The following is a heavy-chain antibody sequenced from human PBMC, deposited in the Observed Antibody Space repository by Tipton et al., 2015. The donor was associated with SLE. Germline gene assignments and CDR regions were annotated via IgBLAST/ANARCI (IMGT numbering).Heavy chain of an antibody. CDR2: IYYSGST. D-gene: IGHD2-2*01. CDR3: ARGSPARSGYYYYYYMDV. CDR1: GGSFSGYY. J-gene: IGHJ6*03. Sequence: TLSLTCAVYGGSFSGYYWSWIRQPPGKGLEWIGYIYYSGSTNYNPSLKSRVTISVDTSKNQFSLKLSSVTAADTAVYYCARGSPARSGYYYYYYMDVWGKGTTVTVSS. V-gene: IGHV4-59*01.